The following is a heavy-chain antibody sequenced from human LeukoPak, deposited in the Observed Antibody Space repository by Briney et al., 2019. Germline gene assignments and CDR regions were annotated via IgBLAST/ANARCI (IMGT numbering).Heavy chain of an antibody. V-gene: IGHV3-48*01. D-gene: IGHD5-18*01. CDR3: AGYGFYPY. Sequence: GGSLRLSCAASGFTVSTYDMHWVRQAPGEGPEWVAYFGISGTIYYADSVRGRFTISRDSAKNSLHLEMNSLRVDDTAIYYCAGYGFYPYWGQGTPVTVSS. CDR2: FGISGTI. J-gene: IGHJ4*02. CDR1: GFTVSTYD.